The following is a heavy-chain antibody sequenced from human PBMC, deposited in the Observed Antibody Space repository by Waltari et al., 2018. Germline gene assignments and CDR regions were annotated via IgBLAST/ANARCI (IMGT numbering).Heavy chain of an antibody. CDR3: AREGGPTYMVRGNFDY. CDR1: GYSISSGYY. V-gene: IGHV4-38-2*02. J-gene: IGHJ4*02. Sequence: QVQLQESGPGLVKPSETLSLTCAVSGYSISSGYYWGWIRQPPGKGLEWIGSIYHSGCTSYNPSLKSRVTISVDTSKNQFSLKLSSVTAADTAVYYCAREGGPTYMVRGNFDYWGQGTLVTVSS. D-gene: IGHD3-10*01. CDR2: IYHSGCT.